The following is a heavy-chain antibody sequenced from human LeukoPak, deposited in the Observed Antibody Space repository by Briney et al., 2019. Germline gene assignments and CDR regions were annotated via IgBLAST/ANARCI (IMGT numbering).Heavy chain of an antibody. D-gene: IGHD5-12*01. J-gene: IGHJ4*02. V-gene: IGHV3-30*03. CDR2: ISYDGTNK. CDR1: GFTFSSYG. Sequence: GRSLRLSCAASGFTFSSYGMHWVRQAPGKGLEWVAVISYDGTNKYFADSVKGRFTISRDNSKNTLYLQMNSLRADDTAVYYCASARALYGYSGYDEPYFDYWSQGTLVTVSS. CDR3: ASARALYGYSGYDEPYFDY.